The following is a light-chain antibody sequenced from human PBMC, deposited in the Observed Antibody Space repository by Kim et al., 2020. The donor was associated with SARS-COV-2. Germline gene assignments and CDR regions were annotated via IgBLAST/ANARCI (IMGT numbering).Light chain of an antibody. Sequence: SPGEQATLSCRASRSVSSSYLAWYQQKPGQAPRLLIYGASSRATGIPDRFSGSGSGTDFTLTISRLEPEDFAVYYCQQYGSSPRTFGQGTKVDIK. CDR1: RSVSSSY. CDR2: GAS. CDR3: QQYGSSPRT. V-gene: IGKV3-20*01. J-gene: IGKJ1*01.